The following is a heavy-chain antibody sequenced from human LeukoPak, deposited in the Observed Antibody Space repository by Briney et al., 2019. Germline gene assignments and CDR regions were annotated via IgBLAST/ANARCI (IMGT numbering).Heavy chain of an antibody. CDR2: IYYSGST. J-gene: IGHJ3*02. Sequence: PSETLSLTCTASGGSISSYSWTWIRQPPGKGPEWIGSIYYSGSTNYNPSLKSRVTISVDTSKNQFSLKLSSVTAADTAVYYCVRDRVLGAFDILGQGTMVTVSS. CDR1: GGSISSYS. CDR3: VRDRVLGAFDI. D-gene: IGHD3-16*01. V-gene: IGHV4-59*01.